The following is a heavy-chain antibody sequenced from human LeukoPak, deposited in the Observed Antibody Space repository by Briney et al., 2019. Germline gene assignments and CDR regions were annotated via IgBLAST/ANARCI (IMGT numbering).Heavy chain of an antibody. J-gene: IGHJ6*02. CDR3: AAAQLAYYYDYSMED. CDR1: GFTFSRYA. CDR2: ISTGGDNK. V-gene: IGHV3-21*04. Sequence: GGSLRLSCAASGFTFSRYAMNWVRQAPGKGLEWVSYISTGGDNKFYTDSLKGRFTVSRDNAKNSLFLQMDSLRAEDTAVYYCAAAQLAYYYDYSMEDWGQGTTVTVSS. D-gene: IGHD6-25*01.